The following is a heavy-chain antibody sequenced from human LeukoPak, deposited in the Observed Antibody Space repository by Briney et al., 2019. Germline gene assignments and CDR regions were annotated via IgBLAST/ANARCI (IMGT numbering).Heavy chain of an antibody. CDR3: ARGGYCSGGTCYLFNAFDI. CDR2: ISSSVSTI. V-gene: IGHV3-48*03. CDR1: GFTFSSVE. D-gene: IGHD2-15*01. Sequence: GGSLRLSCAASGFTFSSVEMNWVRQAPGKGLEWVSYISSSVSTIYYADSVKGRFTISRDNAKNSQYLQMNSLRVEDTAVYYCARGGYCSGGTCYLFNAFDIWGQGTTVTVSS. J-gene: IGHJ3*02.